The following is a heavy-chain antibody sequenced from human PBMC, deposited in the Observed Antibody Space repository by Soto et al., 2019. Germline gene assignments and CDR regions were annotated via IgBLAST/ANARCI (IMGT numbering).Heavy chain of an antibody. CDR3: ARAADIVLMWGGSFDY. V-gene: IGHV4-31*03. CDR1: GGSISSGGYY. J-gene: IGHJ4*02. CDR2: IYYSGST. D-gene: IGHD2-8*01. Sequence: SETLSLTCTVSGGSISSGGYYWSWIRQHPGKGLEWIGYIYYSGSTYYNPSLKSRVTISVDTSKNQFSLKLSSVTAADTAVYYCARAADIVLMWGGSFDYWGQGTLVTVSS.